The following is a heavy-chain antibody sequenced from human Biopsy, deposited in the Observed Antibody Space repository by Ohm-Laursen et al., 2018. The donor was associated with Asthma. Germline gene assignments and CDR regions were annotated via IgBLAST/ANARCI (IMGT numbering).Heavy chain of an antibody. Sequence: SDTLSLTCSVYGGSTSSFYWSWIRQSPEKGLDWMGYVYWTGSTNYNPSLKSRITMSVDTSKNRMFLELTSVTAADTAIYYCVRAVRNEQWLAPFDYWGQGKPVTVSS. CDR2: VYWTGST. J-gene: IGHJ4*02. V-gene: IGHV4-59*07. D-gene: IGHD6-19*01. CDR1: GGSTSSFY. CDR3: VRAVRNEQWLAPFDY.